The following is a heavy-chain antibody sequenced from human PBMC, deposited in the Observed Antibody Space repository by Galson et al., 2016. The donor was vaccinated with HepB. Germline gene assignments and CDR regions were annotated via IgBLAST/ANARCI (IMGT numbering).Heavy chain of an antibody. Sequence: SETLSLTCTVSGGSIRSYYWSWIRQPPGRGLEWIGHIYYSGSTNYNPSLKSRVTISVDTSKNQFSLKVSSVTAADTAVYYCARGRATSGAAFDIWGQGTMVTVSS. V-gene: IGHV4-59*01. J-gene: IGHJ3*02. CDR2: IYYSGST. CDR1: GGSIRSYY. D-gene: IGHD1-26*01. CDR3: ARGRATSGAAFDI.